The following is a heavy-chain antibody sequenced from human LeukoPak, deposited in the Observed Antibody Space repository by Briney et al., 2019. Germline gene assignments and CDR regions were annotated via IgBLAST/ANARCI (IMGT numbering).Heavy chain of an antibody. J-gene: IGHJ3*02. CDR1: GGSFSGYY. CDR2: INHSGDA. V-gene: IGHV4-34*09. D-gene: IGHD3-3*01. CDR3: ARASKRITIFGVVIGLYAFDI. Sequence: SETLSLTCAVYGGSFSGYYWSWIRQPPGKGLEWIGEINHSGDATYNPSLKSRVTISVDTSKNQFSLKLSSVTAADTAVYYCARASKRITIFGVVIGLYAFDIWGQGTMVTVSS.